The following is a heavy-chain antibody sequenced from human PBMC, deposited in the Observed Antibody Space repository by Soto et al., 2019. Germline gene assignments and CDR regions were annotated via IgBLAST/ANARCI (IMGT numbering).Heavy chain of an antibody. D-gene: IGHD6-19*01. CDR2: IYYSGST. CDR3: ARSPLAVAGIGWFDP. Sequence: SETLSVTCTVSGGSISSYYWSWIRQPPGKGLEWIGYIYYSGSTNYNPSLKSRVTISVDTSKNQFSLKLSSVTAADTAVYYCARSPLAVAGIGWFDPWGQGTLVTVSS. J-gene: IGHJ5*02. V-gene: IGHV4-59*08. CDR1: GGSISSYY.